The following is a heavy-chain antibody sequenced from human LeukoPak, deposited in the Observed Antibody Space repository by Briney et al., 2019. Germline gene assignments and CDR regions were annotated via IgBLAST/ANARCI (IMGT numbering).Heavy chain of an antibody. CDR1: GGTFSSYA. Sequence: SVKVSCKASGGTFSSYAISWVRQAPGQGLEWMGRIIPILGIANYAQKFQGRVTITANKSTSTAYMELSSLRSEDTAVYYCARDALGGIVVVVAASSNWFDPWGQGTLVTVSS. V-gene: IGHV1-69*04. CDR2: IIPILGIA. D-gene: IGHD2-15*01. J-gene: IGHJ5*02. CDR3: ARDALGGIVVVVAASSNWFDP.